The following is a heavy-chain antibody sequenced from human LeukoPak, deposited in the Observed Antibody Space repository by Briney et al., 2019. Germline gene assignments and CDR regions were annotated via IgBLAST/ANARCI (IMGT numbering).Heavy chain of an antibody. Sequence: GGSLRLSCAASGFTFSSYSMNWVRQAPGKGLEWVSSISSSRSYIYYADSVKGRFTISRDNAKNSLYLQMNSLRAEDTAVYYCARDPFTTKWELTVWYYFDYWGQGTQVTVSS. J-gene: IGHJ4*02. V-gene: IGHV3-21*01. CDR2: ISSSRSYI. D-gene: IGHD1-26*01. CDR1: GFTFSSYS. CDR3: ARDPFTTKWELTVWYYFDY.